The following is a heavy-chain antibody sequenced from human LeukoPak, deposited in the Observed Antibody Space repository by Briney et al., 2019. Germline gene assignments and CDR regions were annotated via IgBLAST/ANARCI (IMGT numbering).Heavy chain of an antibody. J-gene: IGHJ4*02. CDR3: ARGRRGYSYGPFDY. CDR2: IYTSGST. Sequence: SETLSLTCSVSGGSISSGSYYGSWIRQPAGKGLEWIGRIYTSGSTNYNPSLKSRVTIAVDTSKNQFSLKLSSVTAADTAVYYCARGRRGYSYGPFDYWGQGTLVTVSS. CDR1: GGSISSGSYY. V-gene: IGHV4-61*02. D-gene: IGHD5-18*01.